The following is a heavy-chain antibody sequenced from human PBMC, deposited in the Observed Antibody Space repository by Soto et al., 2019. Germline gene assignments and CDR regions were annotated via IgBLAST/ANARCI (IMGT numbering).Heavy chain of an antibody. V-gene: IGHV3-53*01. D-gene: IGHD3-22*01. Sequence: PGGSLRLSCAASGFTVSSNYMSWVRQAPGKGLEWVSVIYSGGSTYYADSVKGRFTISRDNSKNTLYLQMNSLRAEDTAVYYCARNYYDSGGGFDYWGQGTQVTV. CDR1: GFTVSSNY. J-gene: IGHJ4*02. CDR3: ARNYYDSGGGFDY. CDR2: IYSGGST.